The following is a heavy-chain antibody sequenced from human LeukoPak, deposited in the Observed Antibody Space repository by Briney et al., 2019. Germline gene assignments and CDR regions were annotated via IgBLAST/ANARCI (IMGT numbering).Heavy chain of an antibody. V-gene: IGHV4-39*01. CDR3: ASTTSGYWDY. D-gene: IGHD3-22*01. Sequence: PSETLSLTCTVSGGSISSRSYYWGWIRQPPWKGLEWIVSIHYSGSTYYNPSLKSRVTVSADTPKNQFSLKLSSVTAADTAVYYCASTTSGYWDYWGQGTLVTVSS. CDR1: GGSISSRSYY. J-gene: IGHJ4*02. CDR2: IHYSGST.